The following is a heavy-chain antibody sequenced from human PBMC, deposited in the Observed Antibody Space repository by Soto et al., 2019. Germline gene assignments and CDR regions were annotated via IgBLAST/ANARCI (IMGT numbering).Heavy chain of an antibody. D-gene: IGHD2-2*01. CDR1: GYTFTSYD. J-gene: IGHJ6*03. CDR2: MNPNSGNT. CDR3: ARSACASTSCYGVYYYYMDV. Sequence: QVQLVQSGAEVKKPGASVNVSCKASGYTFTSYDINWVRQATGQGLEWMGWMNPNSGNTGYAQKFQGRVTMTRNTSISTAYMELSSLRSEDTAVYYCARSACASTSCYGVYYYYMDVWGKGTTVTVSS. V-gene: IGHV1-8*01.